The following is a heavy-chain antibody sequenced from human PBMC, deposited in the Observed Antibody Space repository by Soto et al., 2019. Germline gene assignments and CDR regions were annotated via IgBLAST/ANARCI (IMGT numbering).Heavy chain of an antibody. CDR2: IYFRSTWYD. CDR3: ARDRGSNGYYND. V-gene: IGHV6-1*01. D-gene: IGHD1-26*01. J-gene: IGHJ4*02. CDR1: VDSVSSDSAA. Sequence: SQTLSLTFAISVDSVSSDSAAWTWIRQSPSRGLEWLGRIYFRSTWYDDYAVSVKSRITISPDTSENQFSLHLNSVTPDDTAVYYCARDRGSNGYYNDWGPGTLVTVSS.